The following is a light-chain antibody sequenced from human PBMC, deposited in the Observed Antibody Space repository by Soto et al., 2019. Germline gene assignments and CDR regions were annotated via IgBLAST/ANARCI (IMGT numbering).Light chain of an antibody. CDR2: DAS. J-gene: IGKJ5*01. Sequence: DIQMTQSPSTLPASVGDRVTITCRASQSISSWLAWYQQKPGKAPKLLIYDASSLESGVPSRFSGSGSGTEFTLTISSLQPDDFATYYCQQYNSYWTFAQGTRLEI. V-gene: IGKV1-5*01. CDR1: QSISSW. CDR3: QQYNSYWT.